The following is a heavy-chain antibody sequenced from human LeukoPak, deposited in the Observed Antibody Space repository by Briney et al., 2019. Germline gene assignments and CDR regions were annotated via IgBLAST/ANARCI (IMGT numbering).Heavy chain of an antibody. CDR3: ARRRDIVVVPAASRYMDV. D-gene: IGHD2-2*01. J-gene: IGHJ6*03. V-gene: IGHV4-34*01. CDR2: INHSGST. Sequence: SETLSLTCAVFGGSFSGYYWSWIRQPPGKGLEWIGEINHSGSTNYNPSLKSRVTITVDTSKNQFSLKLSSVTAADTAVYYCARRRDIVVVPAASRYMDVWGKGTTVTVSS. CDR1: GGSFSGYY.